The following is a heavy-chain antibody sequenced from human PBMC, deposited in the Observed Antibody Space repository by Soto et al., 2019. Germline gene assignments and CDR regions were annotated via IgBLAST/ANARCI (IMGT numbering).Heavy chain of an antibody. CDR1: GFTLSSHQ. J-gene: IGHJ6*02. Sequence: GGSLRLSCVASGFTLSSHQMSWIRQASGKGLEWVSYIDTISKIIWHADSVKGRFTISRDNGKNSLYLEMNSLRVEDTAAYFCARVLYGLDVWGQGTTVTVSS. CDR3: ARVLYGLDV. V-gene: IGHV3-11*01. CDR2: IDTISKII.